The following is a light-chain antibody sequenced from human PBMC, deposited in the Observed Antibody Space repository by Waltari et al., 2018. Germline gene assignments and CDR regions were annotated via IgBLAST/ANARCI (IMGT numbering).Light chain of an antibody. CDR1: RY. CDR2: CAA. Sequence: RYVTWYHQNPGQAPRLLSYCAASRAAGIPDRFSGGGSGTDFTLTISRLEPEDFAVYYCQQYGSSVLYTFGQGTKLEIK. J-gene: IGKJ2*01. V-gene: IGKV3-20*01. CDR3: QQYGSSVLYT.